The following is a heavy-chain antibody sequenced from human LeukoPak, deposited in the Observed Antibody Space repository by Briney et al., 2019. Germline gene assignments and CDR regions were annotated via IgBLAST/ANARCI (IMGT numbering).Heavy chain of an antibody. D-gene: IGHD6-19*01. CDR3: ARARGIAVAGTWF. CDR1: GFTFSDYT. V-gene: IGHV3-21*01. Sequence: PGGSLRLSCAASGFTFSDYTMNWVRQAPGKGLEWVSSISSTSNYMYYSESVKGRFTISRDNAKKSLYLQMNSLRAEDTAVYYCARARGIAVAGTWFWGQGTLVTVSS. CDR2: ISSTSNYM. J-gene: IGHJ4*02.